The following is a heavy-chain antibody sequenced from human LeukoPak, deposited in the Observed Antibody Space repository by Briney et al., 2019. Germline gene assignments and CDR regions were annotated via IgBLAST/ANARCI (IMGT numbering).Heavy chain of an antibody. D-gene: IGHD3-22*01. CDR1: GFTFSSYG. CDR2: IRSKAYGGTT. J-gene: IGHJ3*02. Sequence: GGSLRLSCAASGFTFSSYGMHWVRQAPGRGLEWVGFIRSKAYGGTTKNAASVKGRFTISRDDSRSIAYLQMNSLKTEDTAVYYCTRRYNYDSSGYYYVRDAFDIWGQGTMVTVSS. CDR3: TRRYNYDSSGYYYVRDAFDI. V-gene: IGHV3-49*04.